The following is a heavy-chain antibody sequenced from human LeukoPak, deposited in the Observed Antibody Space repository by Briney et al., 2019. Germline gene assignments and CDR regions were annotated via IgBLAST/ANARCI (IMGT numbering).Heavy chain of an antibody. CDR2: INPNSGGT. CDR1: GYTFTGYY. CDR3: ARGVIEYCSGGSCYVLNAFGI. V-gene: IGHV1-2*02. J-gene: IGHJ3*02. D-gene: IGHD2-15*01. Sequence: ASVTVSCKASGYTFTGYYMHWVRQAPGQGLGWMGWINPNSGGTNYAQTFQGRVTMTRDTSISTAYMELSRLRSDDTAVYYCARGVIEYCSGGSCYVLNAFGIWGQGTMVTVSS.